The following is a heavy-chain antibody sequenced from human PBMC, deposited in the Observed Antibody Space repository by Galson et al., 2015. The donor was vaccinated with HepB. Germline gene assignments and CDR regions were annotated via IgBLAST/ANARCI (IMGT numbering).Heavy chain of an antibody. D-gene: IGHD3-3*01. CDR3: ARVMGYYDFWSPPGHAFDI. V-gene: IGHV3-7*03. Sequence: SLRLSCAASGFTFSSYWMSWVRQAPGKGLEWVANIKQDGSEKYYVDSVKGRFTISRDNAKNSLYLQMNSLRAEDTAVYYCARVMGYYDFWSPPGHAFDIWGQGTVVTASS. CDR1: GFTFSSYW. CDR2: IKQDGSEK. J-gene: IGHJ3*02.